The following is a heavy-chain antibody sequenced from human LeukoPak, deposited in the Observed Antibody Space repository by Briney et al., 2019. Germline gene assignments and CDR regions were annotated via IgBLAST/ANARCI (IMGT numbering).Heavy chain of an antibody. V-gene: IGHV3-23*01. CDR2: ISTISST. Sequence: GGSLRLSCAASGFTFSSYAMSWVRQAPGRGLEWVSGISTISSTFYADSVKGRLTISRDNSKNTLYLQMNSLRAEDTAVYYCAKHRGTYDSSGYYYGYFDYWGQGTLVTVSS. D-gene: IGHD3-22*01. J-gene: IGHJ4*02. CDR1: GFTFSSYA. CDR3: AKHRGTYDSSGYYYGYFDY.